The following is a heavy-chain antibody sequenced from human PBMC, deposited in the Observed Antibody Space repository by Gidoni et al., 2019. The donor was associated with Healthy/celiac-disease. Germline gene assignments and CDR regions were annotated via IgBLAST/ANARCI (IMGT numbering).Heavy chain of an antibody. Sequence: EVQLVESGGSLVQPGGSLRLSCAAAGSTFSCYARGWVRQAPGKGLDLVSAIGGSGCSTYDADSVNGRFTISRDNSKNTLYLQMNSLRAEDTAVYYCAKERYYYVSSGYDANDFVYWGQGTLVTVSS. J-gene: IGHJ4*02. CDR3: AKERYYYVSSGYDANDFVY. CDR2: IGGSGCST. V-gene: IGHV3-23*04. CDR1: GSTFSCYA. D-gene: IGHD3-22*01.